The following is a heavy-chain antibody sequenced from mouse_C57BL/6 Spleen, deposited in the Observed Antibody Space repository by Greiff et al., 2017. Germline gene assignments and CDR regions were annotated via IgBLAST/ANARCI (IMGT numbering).Heavy chain of an antibody. Sequence: EVKLMESGPGLVKPSQSLSLTCSVTGYSITSGYYWNWIRQFPGNKLEWMGYISYDGSNNYNPSLKNRISITRDTSKNQFFLKLNSVTTEDTATXYCARPSAFYSNLYYAMDYWGQGTSVTVSS. J-gene: IGHJ4*01. CDR2: ISYDGSN. V-gene: IGHV3-6*01. D-gene: IGHD2-5*01. CDR3: ARPSAFYSNLYYAMDY. CDR1: GYSITSGYY.